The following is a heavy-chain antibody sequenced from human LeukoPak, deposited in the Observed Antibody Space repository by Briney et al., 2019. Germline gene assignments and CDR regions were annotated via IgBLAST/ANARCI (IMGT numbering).Heavy chain of an antibody. CDR2: ISSISSYI. V-gene: IGHV3-21*04. CDR1: GFSFSRYT. J-gene: IGHJ4*02. CDR3: AKGLGGGYCSSTSCYPLDY. D-gene: IGHD2-2*01. Sequence: KPGGSLRLSCEASGFSFSRYTMNWVRQAPGKGLEWVSTISSISSYIYYTDSVKGRFTVSRDNAKGSLYLQMNSLRAEDTAIYYCAKGLGGGYCSSTSCYPLDYWGQGALVTVSS.